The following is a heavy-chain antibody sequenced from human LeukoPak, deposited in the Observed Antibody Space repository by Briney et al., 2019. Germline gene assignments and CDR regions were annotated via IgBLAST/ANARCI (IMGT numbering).Heavy chain of an antibody. D-gene: IGHD3-10*01. CDR2: ISAYNGNT. CDR3: ARGLRYYGSGSFFDY. Sequence: ASVKVSCKASGYTFTSYGISWVRQAPGQGLEWMGWISAYNGNTNYAQKLQGRVTMTTDTSTGTAYMELRSLRSDDTAVYYCARGLRYYGSGSFFDYWGQGPLVTVSS. V-gene: IGHV1-18*01. CDR1: GYTFTSYG. J-gene: IGHJ4*02.